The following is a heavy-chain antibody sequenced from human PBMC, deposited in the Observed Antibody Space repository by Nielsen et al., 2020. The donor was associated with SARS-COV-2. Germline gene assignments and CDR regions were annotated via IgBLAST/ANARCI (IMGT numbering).Heavy chain of an antibody. J-gene: IGHJ6*02. D-gene: IGHD3-10*01. V-gene: IGHV1-69*13. CDR3: ARERRLWFGEANYYYYYGMDV. Sequence: SVKVSCKASGGTFSSYAISWVRQAPGQGLEWMGGIIPIFGTANYAQKFQGRVTIIADESTSTAYMELSSLRSEDTAVYYCARERRLWFGEANYYYYYGMDVWGQGTTVTVSS. CDR1: GGTFSSYA. CDR2: IIPIFGTA.